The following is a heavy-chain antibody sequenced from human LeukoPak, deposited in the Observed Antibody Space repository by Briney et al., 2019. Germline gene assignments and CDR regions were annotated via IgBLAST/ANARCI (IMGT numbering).Heavy chain of an antibody. CDR2: ISGSSEDI. J-gene: IGHJ5*02. CDR3: AKFSGYSTA. V-gene: IGHV3-23*01. Sequence: GGSLRLSCIASEFSFNSYAMTWVRQAPGRGLEWVSLISGSSEDINYADSVKGRFTISRDNSKNTLYLQMDSLRAEDTAVYYCAKFSGYSTAWGQGALVTVSS. CDR1: EFSFNSYA. D-gene: IGHD1-26*01.